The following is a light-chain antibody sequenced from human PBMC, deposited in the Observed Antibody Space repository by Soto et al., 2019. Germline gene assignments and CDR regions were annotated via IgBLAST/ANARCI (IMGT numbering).Light chain of an antibody. CDR3: SSYTGGSTYV. CDR1: SRDIGGYKY. Sequence: QSVLTQPASVSGSPGQSITISCTGTSRDIGGYKYVSWYQQHPGKAPKLMIYDASNRPSGVSNRFSGSKSGNTATLTISELQGEDEAEYYCSSYTGGSTYVFGTGTKVTVL. CDR2: DAS. J-gene: IGLJ1*01. V-gene: IGLV2-14*01.